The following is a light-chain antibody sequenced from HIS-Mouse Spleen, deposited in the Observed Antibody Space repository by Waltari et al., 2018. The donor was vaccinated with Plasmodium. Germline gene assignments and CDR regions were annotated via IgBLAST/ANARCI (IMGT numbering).Light chain of an antibody. V-gene: IGLV2-23*01. J-gene: IGLJ3*02. CDR3: CSYAGSSTNWV. Sequence: QSALTQPASVSGSPGPSITLPCPGTSSDVGSYTLVSWYQQHPGKAPKLMIYEGSKRPSGVSNRFSGSKSGNTASLTISGLQAEDEADYYCCSYAGSSTNWVFGGGTKLTVL. CDR1: SSDVGSYTL. CDR2: EGS.